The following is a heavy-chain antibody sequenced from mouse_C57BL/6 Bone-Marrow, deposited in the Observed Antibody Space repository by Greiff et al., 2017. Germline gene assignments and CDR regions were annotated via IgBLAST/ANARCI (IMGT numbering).Heavy chain of an antibody. D-gene: IGHD1-1*01. J-gene: IGHJ4*01. CDR3: ARTPITTVDYYAMDY. CDR2: IDPEDGET. V-gene: IGHV14-2*01. CDR1: GFNIQDYY. Sequence: VQLQQSGAELVKPGASVKLSCTASGFNIQDYYMHWVKQRTEQGLEWIGRIDPEDGETKYAPKFQGKATITADTSSNTAYLQLSSLTSEDTAVYYCARTPITTVDYYAMDYWGQGTSVTVSS.